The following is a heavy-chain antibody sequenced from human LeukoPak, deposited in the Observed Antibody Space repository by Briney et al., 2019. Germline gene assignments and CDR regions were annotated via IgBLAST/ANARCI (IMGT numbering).Heavy chain of an antibody. Sequence: GASVEVSCKASGGTFSSYAISWVRQAPGQGLEWMGGIIPIFGTANYAQKFQGRVTITADESTSTAYMELSSLRSEDTAVYYCARTRSDIVVVPAAIIWFDPWGQGTLVTVSS. CDR1: GGTFSSYA. D-gene: IGHD2-2*02. V-gene: IGHV1-69*01. CDR2: IIPIFGTA. J-gene: IGHJ5*02. CDR3: ARTRSDIVVVPAAIIWFDP.